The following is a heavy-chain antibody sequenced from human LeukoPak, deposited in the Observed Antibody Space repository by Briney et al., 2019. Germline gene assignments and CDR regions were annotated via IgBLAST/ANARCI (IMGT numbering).Heavy chain of an antibody. CDR3: ARDSPRYCSSTSCYVIDY. CDR2: IYHSGST. D-gene: IGHD2-2*01. Sequence: SGTLSLTCAVSGGSISSSNWWSWVRQPPGKGLEWIGEIYHSGSTNYNPSLKSRATISVDKSKNQFSLKLSSVTAADTAVYYCARDSPRYCSSTSCYVIDYWGQGTLVTVSS. J-gene: IGHJ4*02. V-gene: IGHV4-4*02. CDR1: GGSISSSNW.